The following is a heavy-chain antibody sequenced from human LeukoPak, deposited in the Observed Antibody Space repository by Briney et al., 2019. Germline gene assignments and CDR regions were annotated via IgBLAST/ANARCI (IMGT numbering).Heavy chain of an antibody. V-gene: IGHV3-64*01. Sequence: QPGESLRLSCAASGFTFSDYAMHWVRQAPGKGLEYVSAISGDGAGTLYANSVKGRFTISRDNSKNTLYLQMGSLRPEDMAVYYCARVRLTYYFDYWGQGTLVTVS. CDR2: ISGDGAGT. J-gene: IGHJ4*02. CDR3: ARVRLTYYFDY. D-gene: IGHD6-25*01. CDR1: GFTFSDYA.